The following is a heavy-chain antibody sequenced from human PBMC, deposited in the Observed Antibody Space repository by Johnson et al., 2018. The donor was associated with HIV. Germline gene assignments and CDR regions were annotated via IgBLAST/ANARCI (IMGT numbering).Heavy chain of an antibody. CDR2: ISWNSGSI. D-gene: IGHD6-19*01. J-gene: IGHJ3*02. CDR3: AKDIRAVAERSGAFDI. Sequence: EVQLVESGGGLVQPGRSLRLSCAASGFTFDDYAMHWVRQAPGKGLEWVSGISWNSGSIGYADSVKGRFTISRDNAKNSLYLQMNSLRAEDTALYYCAKDIRAVAERSGAFDIWGQGTMVTVSS. V-gene: IGHV3-9*01. CDR1: GFTFDDYA.